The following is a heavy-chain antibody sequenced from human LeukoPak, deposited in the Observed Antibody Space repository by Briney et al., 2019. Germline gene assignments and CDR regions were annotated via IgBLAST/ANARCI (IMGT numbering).Heavy chain of an antibody. Sequence: ASVKVSCKASGYTFTSYGISWVRQAPGQGLEWMGWVSTYNGNTNYAHNLQGRVTMTTVTSTSTAYMELRSLRSDDTAVYYCARDYSSGWPNFDYWGQGTLVTVSS. D-gene: IGHD6-19*01. V-gene: IGHV1-18*01. CDR3: ARDYSSGWPNFDY. J-gene: IGHJ4*02. CDR2: VSTYNGNT. CDR1: GYTFTSYG.